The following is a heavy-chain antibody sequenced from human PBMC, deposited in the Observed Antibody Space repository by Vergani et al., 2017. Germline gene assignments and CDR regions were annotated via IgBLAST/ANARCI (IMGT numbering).Heavy chain of an antibody. D-gene: IGHD2-8*01. CDR1: GGSFNDYW. CDR2: IRHDGIT. J-gene: IGHJ4*02. Sequence: QAQLQQWGAGLLKPSETLSLTCAIYGGSFNDYWWTWLRQPPGKGLEWIGEIRHDGITHYSPSLKSRVTISIDTSKHQFSLNMRSVTAADTAVYYCAREGYWTNGVCFTLFDVWGQGALLTVSS. V-gene: IGHV4-34*01. CDR3: AREGYWTNGVCFTLFDV.